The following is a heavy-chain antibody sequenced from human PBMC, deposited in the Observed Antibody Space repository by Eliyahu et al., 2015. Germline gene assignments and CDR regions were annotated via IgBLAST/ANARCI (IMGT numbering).Heavy chain of an antibody. CDR3: KSLMKYSDKWRPH. J-gene: IGHJ4*02. CDR2: IKSKTDGGTT. Sequence: EVQLVESGGGLVKPGGSLRLSCAASGFTVGNAWMSWVRQAPGKGLEWVGRIKSKTDGGTTDYAEPVKGRFTISRDDSENTLYLQMNSLKSEDTAVYYCKSLMKYSDKWRPHWGQGTLVTVSS. CDR1: GFTVGNAW. V-gene: IGHV3-15*01. D-gene: IGHD4-11*01.